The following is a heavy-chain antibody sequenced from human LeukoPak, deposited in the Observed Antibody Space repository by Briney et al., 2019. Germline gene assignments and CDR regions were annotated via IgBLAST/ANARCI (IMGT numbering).Heavy chain of an antibody. J-gene: IGHJ4*02. D-gene: IGHD1-26*01. CDR2: IIPIFGTA. CDR3: ARDQSGSYGY. Sequence: ASVKVSCKASGGTLSSYAISWVRQAPGQGLAWMGGIIPIFGTANYAQKFQGRVTITADESTSTAYMELSSLRSEDTAVYYCARDQSGSYGYWGQGTLVTVSS. CDR1: GGTLSSYA. V-gene: IGHV1-69*01.